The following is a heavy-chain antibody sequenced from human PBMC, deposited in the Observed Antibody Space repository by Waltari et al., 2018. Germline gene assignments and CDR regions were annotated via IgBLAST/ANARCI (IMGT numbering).Heavy chain of an antibody. J-gene: IGHJ4*02. CDR3: ARAQGIVVVVANYFDY. CDR1: GGSFSGYY. CDR2: INHSGST. V-gene: IGHV4-34*01. D-gene: IGHD2-15*01. Sequence: QVQLQQWGAGLLKPSETLSLTCAVYGGSFSGYYWSWIRQPPGKGLEWIGEINHSGSTNYNPSLKSRVTISVYTSKNQFSLKLSSVTAADTAVYYCARAQGIVVVVANYFDYWGQGTLVTVSS.